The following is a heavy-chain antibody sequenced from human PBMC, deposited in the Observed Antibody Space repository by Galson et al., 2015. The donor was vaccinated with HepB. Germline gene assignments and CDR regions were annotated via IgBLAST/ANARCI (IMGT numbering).Heavy chain of an antibody. CDR2: TYYRSKWYN. J-gene: IGHJ4*02. Sequence: CANSGDSVSNNNAAWDWIRQSPSRGLEWLGRTYYRSKWYNNYAVSVKSRIIINPDTSKNQFSLQLNSVTPEDTAVYYCARTGGCYFDYWGQGTLVTVSS. CDR1: GDSVSNNNAA. CDR3: ARTGGCYFDY. D-gene: IGHD3-16*01. V-gene: IGHV6-1*01.